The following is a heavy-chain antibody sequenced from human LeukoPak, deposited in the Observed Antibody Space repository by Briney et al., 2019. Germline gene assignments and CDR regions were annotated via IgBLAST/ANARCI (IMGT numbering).Heavy chain of an antibody. D-gene: IGHD3-3*01. Sequence: SETLSLTCTVSGGSISSYYWSWIRQPPGKGLEWIGYIYYSGSTNYNPSLKSRVTMSVDTSKNQFSLKLSSVTAADTAVYYCARDQYYDFWSGYDWFDPWGQGTLVTVSS. CDR3: ARDQYYDFWSGYDWFDP. CDR2: IYYSGST. V-gene: IGHV4-59*12. CDR1: GGSISSYY. J-gene: IGHJ5*02.